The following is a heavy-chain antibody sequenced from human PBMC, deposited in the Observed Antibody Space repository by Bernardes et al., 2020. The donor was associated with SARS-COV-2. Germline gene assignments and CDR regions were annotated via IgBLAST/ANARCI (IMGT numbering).Heavy chain of an antibody. CDR2: ISTGGSTK. CDR3: AREYTYGFDS. D-gene: IGHD5-18*01. J-gene: IGHJ4*02. V-gene: IGHV3-48*03. Sequence: GGSLRLSCAASGFTFSRYVMNWVRQAPGKGLAWVSYISTGGSTKYYADSVKGRFTISSDNAKNSLYLQMNSLIAEDTAVYYCAREYTYGFDSWGQGTLVTVSS. CDR1: GFTFSRYV.